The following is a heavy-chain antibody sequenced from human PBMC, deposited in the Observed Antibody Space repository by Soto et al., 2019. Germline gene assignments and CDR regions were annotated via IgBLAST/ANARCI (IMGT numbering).Heavy chain of an antibody. Sequence: GGSLRLSCAASGFTFSSYAMSWVRQAPGKGLEWVSAISGSGGSTYYADSVKGRFTISRDNSKNTLYLQMNSLRAEDTAVYYCAKDEVVPNYYYYYMDVWGKGTTVTV. V-gene: IGHV3-23*01. CDR3: AKDEVVPNYYYYYMDV. CDR1: GFTFSSYA. J-gene: IGHJ6*03. CDR2: ISGSGGST. D-gene: IGHD3-22*01.